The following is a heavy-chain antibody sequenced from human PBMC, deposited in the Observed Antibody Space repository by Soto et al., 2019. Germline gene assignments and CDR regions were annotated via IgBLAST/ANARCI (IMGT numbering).Heavy chain of an antibody. CDR3: APGDVTYFFDY. J-gene: IGHJ4*02. D-gene: IGHD2-21*02. Sequence: SVKVSFKASGGTFSSYAISWLRQAPGQGLEWMGGIIPIFGTANYAQKFQGRVTITADKSTSTTYMELSSLRSEDTAVYSCAPGDVTYFFDYCDKGTMGVVSS. CDR2: IIPIFGTA. CDR1: GGTFSSYA. V-gene: IGHV1-69*06.